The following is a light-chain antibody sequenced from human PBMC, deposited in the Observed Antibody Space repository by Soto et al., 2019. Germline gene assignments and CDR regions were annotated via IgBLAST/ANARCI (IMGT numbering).Light chain of an antibody. V-gene: IGLV1-44*01. Sequence: QSVLTQPPSASGTPGQRVTISCSGSSSNIGSNTVNWYQQLPGTAPKLLIYSNNQRPSGVPDRFSGSKSGTSASLAFSGLQSEDEADYYCAAWDDSLNGVVFGGGTKVTVL. CDR1: SSNIGSNT. J-gene: IGLJ2*01. CDR3: AAWDDSLNGVV. CDR2: SNN.